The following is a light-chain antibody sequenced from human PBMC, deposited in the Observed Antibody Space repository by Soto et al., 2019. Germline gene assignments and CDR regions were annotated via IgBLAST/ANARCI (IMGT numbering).Light chain of an antibody. CDR3: SSYISSSTFVV. J-gene: IGLJ2*01. V-gene: IGLV2-14*01. Sequence: QSALTQPASVSGSPGQSITISCTGTSRHVGGYNYVSWHQQHPGKAPKVIITEVSNRPSGVSNRFSGSKSGNTASLTISGLQAEDEADYYCSSYISSSTFVVFGGGTKLTVL. CDR1: SRHVGGYNY. CDR2: EVS.